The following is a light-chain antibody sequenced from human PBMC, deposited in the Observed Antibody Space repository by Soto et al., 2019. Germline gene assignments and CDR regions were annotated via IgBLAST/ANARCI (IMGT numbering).Light chain of an antibody. CDR1: ISNIGINT. V-gene: IGLV1-44*01. CDR2: SNN. J-gene: IGLJ2*01. CDR3: AAWDDSLNAL. Sequence: QSVLTQPPSASGTPGQRVTISCSGSISNIGINTVNWYQQLPGTAPKLLIYSNNQRPSGVPDRFSGSKSGTSASLAISGLQSEDEADYYCAAWDDSLNALFGGGTKVIVL.